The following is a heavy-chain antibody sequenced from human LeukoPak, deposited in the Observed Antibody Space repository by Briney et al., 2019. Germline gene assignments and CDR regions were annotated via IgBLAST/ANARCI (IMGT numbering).Heavy chain of an antibody. V-gene: IGHV1-69*05. CDR3: ARGGQYYDFWSGYPEAFDI. CDR2: IIPIFGTA. D-gene: IGHD3-3*01. CDR1: GGTFSSYA. Sequence: ASVKVSCKASGGTFSSYAISWVRQAPGQGLEWMGGIIPIFGTANYAQKFQGRVTITTDESTSTAYMELSSLRSEDTAVYYCARGGQYYDFWSGYPEAFDIWGQGTMVTVSS. J-gene: IGHJ3*02.